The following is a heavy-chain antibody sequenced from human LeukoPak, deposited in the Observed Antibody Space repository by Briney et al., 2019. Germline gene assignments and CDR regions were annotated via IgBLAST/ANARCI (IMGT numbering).Heavy chain of an antibody. CDR3: ARVFDSGSQAYFYYMDV. J-gene: IGHJ6*03. V-gene: IGHV4-59*01. CDR1: GGSTRGYY. D-gene: IGHD3-10*01. CDR2: IYSNGST. Sequence: SETLFRNCDVSGGSTRGYYLTCFRQPPGKVLEWIGYIYSNGSTNYNPSLKSRVTISVHTSKNQFALKVSSVTAADTAVYYCARVFDSGSQAYFYYMDVWGKGTTVTISS.